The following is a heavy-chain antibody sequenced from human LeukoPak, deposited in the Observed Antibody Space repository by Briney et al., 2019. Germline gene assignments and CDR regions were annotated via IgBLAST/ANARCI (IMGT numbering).Heavy chain of an antibody. CDR2: ISSSGSTI. Sequence: GRSLRLSCAASGFTFSDYYMSWIRQAPGKGLEWVSYISSSGSTIYYADSVKGRFTISRDNAKNSLYLQMNSLRAEDTAVYSCAREVVPAALPSPDAFDIWGQGTMVTVSS. D-gene: IGHD2-2*01. CDR1: GFTFSDYY. CDR3: AREVVPAALPSPDAFDI. J-gene: IGHJ3*02. V-gene: IGHV3-11*01.